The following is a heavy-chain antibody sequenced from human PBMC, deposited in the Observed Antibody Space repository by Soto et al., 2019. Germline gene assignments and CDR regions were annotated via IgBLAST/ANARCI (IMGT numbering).Heavy chain of an antibody. CDR1: GFTFSSYA. J-gene: IGHJ6*02. V-gene: IGHV3-64*02. CDR2: ISSNGGST. CDR3: ARAQIGGFVERDYYGMDV. Sequence: GGSLRLSCAASGFTFSSYAMHWVRQAPGKGLEYVSAISSNGGSTYYADSVKDRFTISRDNSKNTLYLQMCSLRAEDMAVYYCARAQIGGFVERDYYGMDVWGQGTTVTVSS. D-gene: IGHD2-15*01.